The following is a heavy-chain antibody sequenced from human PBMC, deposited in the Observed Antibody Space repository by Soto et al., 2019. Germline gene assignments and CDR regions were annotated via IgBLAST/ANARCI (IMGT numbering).Heavy chain of an antibody. V-gene: IGHV1-3*01. CDR3: ERITMGPNPMPIDYYGNIGLDP. J-gene: IGHJ5*02. CDR1: GYTFTGYA. D-gene: IGHD3-10*01. Sequence: ASVKVSCKASGYTFTGYAMHWVRQAPGQRLEWMGWINAGNGNTKYSQKFQGRFTITRDTSASTAYMELSSLRSEDTAVYYCERITMGPNPMPIDYYGNIGLDPWGKGNLVTVSS. CDR2: INAGNGNT.